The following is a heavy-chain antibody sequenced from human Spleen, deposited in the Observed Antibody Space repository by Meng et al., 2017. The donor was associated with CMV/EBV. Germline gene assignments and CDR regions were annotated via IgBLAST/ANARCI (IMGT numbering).Heavy chain of an antibody. CDR1: GFTFDDYG. J-gene: IGHJ4*02. CDR3: VRGATQADH. Sequence: RLSCAASGFTFDDYGMAWVRQVPGKELEWVSGINWNGDSTNYGDSVKGRFTIFRDDAQNSLYLQMNSLRAEDTALYYCVRGATQADHWGQGTLVTVSS. V-gene: IGHV3-20*04. CDR2: INWNGDST.